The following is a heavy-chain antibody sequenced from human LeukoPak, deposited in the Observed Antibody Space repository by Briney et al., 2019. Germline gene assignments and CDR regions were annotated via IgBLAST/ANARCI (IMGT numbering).Heavy chain of an antibody. CDR1: GGSISSSSYY. CDR3: ARGEGIPMTTVIF. D-gene: IGHD4-17*01. Sequence: KPSETLSLTCTVSGGSISSSSYYWGWIRQPPGKGLEWIGSIYYSGSTYYNPSLKSRVTISVDTSKNQFSLKLSSVTAADTAVYYCARGEGIPMTTVIFWGQGTLVTVSS. V-gene: IGHV4-39*07. J-gene: IGHJ4*02. CDR2: IYYSGST.